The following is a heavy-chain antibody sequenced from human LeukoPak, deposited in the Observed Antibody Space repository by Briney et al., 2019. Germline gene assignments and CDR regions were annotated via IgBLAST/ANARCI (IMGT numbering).Heavy chain of an antibody. CDR3: AREAAAAGY. CDR1: GFTFSSYA. V-gene: IGHV3-30-3*01. J-gene: IGHJ4*02. D-gene: IGHD6-13*01. Sequence: PGRSLRLSCAASGFTFSSYAMHWVRQAPGKGLERVAVISYDGSNKYYADSVKGRFTISRDNSKNTLYLQMNSLRAEDTAVYYCAREAAAAGYWGQGTLVTVSS. CDR2: ISYDGSNK.